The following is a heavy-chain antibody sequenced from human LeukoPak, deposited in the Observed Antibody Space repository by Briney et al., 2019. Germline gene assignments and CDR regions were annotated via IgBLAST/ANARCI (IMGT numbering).Heavy chain of an antibody. D-gene: IGHD3-10*01. V-gene: IGHV1-24*01. CDR2: FDPEDGET. CDR3: ATGSGGSVWIDFDY. CDR1: GYTLTELS. J-gene: IGHJ4*02. Sequence: ASVKVSCKVSGYTLTELSMHWVRQAPGKGLEWMGGFDPEDGETIYAQKSQGRVTMTEDTSTDTAYMELSSLRSEDTAVYYCATGSGGSVWIDFDYWGQGTLVTVSS.